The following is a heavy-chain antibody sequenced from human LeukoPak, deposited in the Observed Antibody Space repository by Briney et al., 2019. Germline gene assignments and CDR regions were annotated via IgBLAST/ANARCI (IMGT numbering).Heavy chain of an antibody. CDR3: ARYTQHYGFDI. V-gene: IGHV1-8*01. CDR1: GYTSTSPD. Sequence: ASVKVSCKASGYTSTSPDINWVRQATGRGLAWLGWMNPRDNTGYAQKFQGRVTLTRDKSINTAYMELSSLGSEDTAVYYCARYTQHYGFDIWGQGTMVTVSA. CDR2: MNPRDNT. J-gene: IGHJ3*02. D-gene: IGHD3-3*02.